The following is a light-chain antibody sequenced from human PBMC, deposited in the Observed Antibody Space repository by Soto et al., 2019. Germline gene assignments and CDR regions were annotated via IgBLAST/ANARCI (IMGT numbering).Light chain of an antibody. Sequence: EIVLTQSPATLSLSPGERATLSCRASQSISGYLAWYQQKPGQAPRLLIYDASRRATGIPARFSGSGSGTDFTLTISTLESDDSAVYYGQQRYNWRPGTFGGGTKVEI. CDR2: DAS. J-gene: IGKJ4*01. CDR3: QQRYNWRPGT. V-gene: IGKV3-11*01. CDR1: QSISGY.